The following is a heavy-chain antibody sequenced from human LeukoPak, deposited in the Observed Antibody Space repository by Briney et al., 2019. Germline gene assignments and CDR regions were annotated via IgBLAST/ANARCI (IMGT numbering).Heavy chain of an antibody. J-gene: IGHJ5*02. V-gene: IGHV4-30-2*01. CDR3: VRVRVPWGQLSRGGMWPNNWFDP. CDR2: IYHSGST. Sequence: SETLSLTCAVSGGSISSGGYSWSWIRQPPGKGLEWIGYIYHSGSTYYNPSLKSRVTISVDTSKNQFSLKLSSVTAADTAVYYCVRVRVPWGQLSRGGMWPNNWFDPWGQGTLVTVSS. CDR1: GGSISSGGYS. D-gene: IGHD6-6*01.